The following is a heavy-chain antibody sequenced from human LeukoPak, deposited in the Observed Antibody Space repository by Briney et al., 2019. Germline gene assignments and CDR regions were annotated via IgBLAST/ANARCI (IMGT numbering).Heavy chain of an antibody. D-gene: IGHD4-11*01. V-gene: IGHV1-2*02. CDR3: ARDRSSTVTTGFWFDP. CDR2: INPNSGGT. J-gene: IGHJ5*02. CDR1: GYTFTGYY. Sequence: ASVKVSCKASGYTFTGYYMHWVRQAPGQGLEWMGWINPNSGGTNYAQKFQGRVTMTRDTSISTAYMELSRLRSEDTAVYYCARDRSSTVTTGFWFDPWGQGTLVTVSS.